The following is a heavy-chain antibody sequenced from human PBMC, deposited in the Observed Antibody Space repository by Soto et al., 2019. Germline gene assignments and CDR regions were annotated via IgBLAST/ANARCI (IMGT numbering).Heavy chain of an antibody. D-gene: IGHD6-13*01. CDR2: ISYDGSNK. V-gene: IGHV3-30*03. CDR1: GFTFSSYG. J-gene: IGHJ4*02. CDR3: ATLFIERSSWYYFDY. Sequence: PGGSLRLSCAASGFTFSSYGMHWVRQAPGKGLEWVAVISYDGSNKYYADSVKGRFTISRDNSKNTLYLQMNSLRAEDTAVYYCATLFIERSSWYYFDYWGQGTLVTVSS.